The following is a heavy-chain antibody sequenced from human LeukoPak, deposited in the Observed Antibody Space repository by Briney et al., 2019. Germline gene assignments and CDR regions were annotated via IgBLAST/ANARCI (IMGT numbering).Heavy chain of an antibody. CDR1: GFTFSDYY. J-gene: IGHJ5*02. V-gene: IGHV3-11*01. D-gene: IGHD3-9*01. Sequence: GGSLRLSCAASGFTFSDYYMNWIRQAPGKGLEWISSISSSGRTIYYADSVKGRFTSSRDNAKNSLYLQMNSLRAEDTAAYFCARGGYILTAYWFDPWGQGTLVTVSS. CDR2: ISSSGRTI. CDR3: ARGGYILTAYWFDP.